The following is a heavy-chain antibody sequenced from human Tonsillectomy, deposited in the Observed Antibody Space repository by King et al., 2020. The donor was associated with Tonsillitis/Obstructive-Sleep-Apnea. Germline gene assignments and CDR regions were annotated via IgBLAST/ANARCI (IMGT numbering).Heavy chain of an antibody. CDR3: AREGICYSNGYADAFDI. D-gene: IGHD3-22*01. CDR2: ISYDGTNK. J-gene: IGHJ3*02. CDR1: GFTFSTYA. Sequence: VQLVESGGGVVQPGRSLRLSCAASGFTFSTYAIHWVRQGPGKGLEWVAVISYDGTNKYYADSVKGRFTISRDNSENTLYLQMNSLRAEDTAVYYCAREGICYSNGYADAFDIWGQGTMVTVSS. V-gene: IGHV3-30*04.